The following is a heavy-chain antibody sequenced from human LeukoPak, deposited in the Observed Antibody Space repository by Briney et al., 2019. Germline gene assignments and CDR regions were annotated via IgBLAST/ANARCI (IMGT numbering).Heavy chain of an antibody. CDR2: ISGSGGST. V-gene: IGHV3-23*01. Sequence: GGSLRLSCAAPGFTFSSYAMSWVRQAPGKGLEWVPAISGSGGSTYYADSVKGRFTISRDNSKNTLYLQMNSLRAEDTAVYYCAKDPAASIFDYWGQGTLVTVSS. CDR3: AKDPAASIFDY. CDR1: GFTFSSYA. D-gene: IGHD2-2*01. J-gene: IGHJ4*02.